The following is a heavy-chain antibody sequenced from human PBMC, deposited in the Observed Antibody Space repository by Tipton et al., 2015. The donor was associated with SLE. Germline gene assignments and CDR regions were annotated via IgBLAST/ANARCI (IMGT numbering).Heavy chain of an antibody. V-gene: IGHV1-69*01. CDR3: ARDRGIFDF. D-gene: IGHD3-10*01. J-gene: IGHJ4*02. Sequence: QSGPEVKKPGTSVKVSCKGSGGSFSSFAFTWVRLAPGQGLEWIGGIIPVFGKVNYAQKFRGRVTLTADASTSTASMELSRLTSDDTAVYFCARDRGIFDFWGQGTQVTVSS. CDR1: GGSFSSFA. CDR2: IIPVFGKV.